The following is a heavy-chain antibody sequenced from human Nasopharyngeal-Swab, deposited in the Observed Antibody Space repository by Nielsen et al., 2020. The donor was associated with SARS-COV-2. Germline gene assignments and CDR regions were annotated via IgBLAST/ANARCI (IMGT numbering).Heavy chain of an antibody. V-gene: IGHV1-18*04. J-gene: IGHJ5*02. CDR3: AREPPLGYCSSTSCPGWFDP. CDR1: GYTFTGYY. CDR2: ISAYNGNT. D-gene: IGHD2-2*01. Sequence: ASVKVSCEASGYTFTGYYMHWVRQAPGQGLEWMGWISAYNGNTNYAQKLQGRVTMTTDTSTSTAYMELRSLRSDDTAVYYCAREPPLGYCSSTSCPGWFDPWGQGTLVTVSS.